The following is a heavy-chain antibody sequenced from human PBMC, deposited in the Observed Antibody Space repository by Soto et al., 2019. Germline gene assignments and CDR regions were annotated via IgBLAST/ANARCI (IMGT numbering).Heavy chain of an antibody. V-gene: IGHV2-5*02. CDR1: GFSLSTSGVG. J-gene: IGHJ4*02. D-gene: IGHD1-26*01. Sequence: QITLKESGPTLVKPTQTLTLTCTLSGFSLSTSGVGVGWIRQPPGKALEWLALIYWDDDKRYSPSLKSRLTITKDTSKNQVVLTMANMDPVDTATYYCAHRRSGESTFYYWGQGTLVTVSS. CDR2: IYWDDDK. CDR3: AHRRSGESTFYY.